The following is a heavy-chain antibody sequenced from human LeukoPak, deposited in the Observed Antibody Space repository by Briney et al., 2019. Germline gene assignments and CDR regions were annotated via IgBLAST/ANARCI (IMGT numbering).Heavy chain of an antibody. CDR1: GFTFNNYW. V-gene: IGHV3-7*01. Sequence: GGSLRLSCEASGFTFNNYWMSWVRQAPGKGPEWVAHIKENGNEQYYADSVKGRFTISRDDPKNSLYLQMNSLRAEDTAVYYCAKSSTARGVGGVKDCWGQGTLVTGSS. J-gene: IGHJ4*02. CDR2: IKENGNEQ. D-gene: IGHD2-8*02. CDR3: AKSSTARGVGGVKDC.